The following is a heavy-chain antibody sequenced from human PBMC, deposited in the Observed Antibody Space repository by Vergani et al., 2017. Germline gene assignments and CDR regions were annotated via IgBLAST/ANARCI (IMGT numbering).Heavy chain of an antibody. Sequence: EVQLLESGGGLVQPGGSLRLSCGASGFTFSSYAMTWVRQAPGKGLEWVANIKQDGSEKYYVDSVKGRFTISRDNAKNSLYLQMNSLRAEDTAVYYCARDYGDSFDYWGQGTLVTVSS. CDR2: IKQDGSEK. CDR3: ARDYGDSFDY. CDR1: GFTFSSYA. D-gene: IGHD4-17*01. J-gene: IGHJ4*02. V-gene: IGHV3-7*01.